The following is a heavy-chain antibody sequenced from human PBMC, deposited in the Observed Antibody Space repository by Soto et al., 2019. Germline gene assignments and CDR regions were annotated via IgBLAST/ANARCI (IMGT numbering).Heavy chain of an antibody. CDR3: ARGRYCLTGRCFPNWFDS. CDR1: GDSISTVDYF. J-gene: IGHJ5*01. Sequence: SETLSVTCSASGDSISTVDYFWAWIRQPPGQALEYIGYIYKSATTYYNPSFESRVAISLDTSKSQFSLNVTSVTAADTAVYFCARGRYCLTGRCFPNWFDSWGQGTLVTVSS. V-gene: IGHV4-30-4*01. D-gene: IGHD2-15*01. CDR2: IYKSATT.